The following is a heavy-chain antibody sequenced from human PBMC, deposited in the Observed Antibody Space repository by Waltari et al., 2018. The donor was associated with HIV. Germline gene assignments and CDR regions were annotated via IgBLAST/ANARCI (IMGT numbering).Heavy chain of an antibody. Sequence: QVHLVESGGGVVQPGRSLRLSCSASGFTFSSFAMHWVRQGPVKGLEGVALISYDGSAKYYADSVKGRFTISRDNSKNTLYLHMKNLGTDDTAVFFCARDSTSMVSYFDYWGRGILVTVSS. CDR3: ARDSTSMVSYFDY. V-gene: IGHV3-30-3*01. D-gene: IGHD5-18*01. J-gene: IGHJ4*02. CDR2: ISYDGSAK. CDR1: GFTFSSFA.